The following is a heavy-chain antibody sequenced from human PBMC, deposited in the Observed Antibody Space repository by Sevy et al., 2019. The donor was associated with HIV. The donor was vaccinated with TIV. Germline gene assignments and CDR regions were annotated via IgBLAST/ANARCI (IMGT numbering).Heavy chain of an antibody. D-gene: IGHD3-3*01. J-gene: IGHJ6*02. Sequence: SETLSLTCTVSGGSISSSSYYWGWIRQPPGKGLEWIGSIYYSGSTYYNPSLKSRVTISVDTSKNQFSLKLCSVTAADTAGYDCAGHGGILRFLEWFPRGAATRHRRYYYYGMDVWGQGTTVTVSS. V-gene: IGHV4-39*01. CDR2: IYYSGST. CDR3: AGHGGILRFLEWFPRGAATRHRRYYYYGMDV. CDR1: GGSISSSSYY.